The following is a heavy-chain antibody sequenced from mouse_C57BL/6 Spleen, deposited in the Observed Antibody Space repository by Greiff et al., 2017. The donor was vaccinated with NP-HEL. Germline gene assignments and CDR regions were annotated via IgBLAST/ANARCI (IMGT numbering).Heavy chain of an antibody. CDR2: IYPGDGDT. Sequence: VQLQQSGAELVKPGASVKISCKASGYAFSSYWMNWVKQRPGKGLEWIGQIYPGDGDTNYNGKFKGKATLTADKSSSTAYMQLSSLTSEDSAVYFCARAPAYYGSSLDYWGQGTTLTVSS. D-gene: IGHD1-1*01. V-gene: IGHV1-80*01. CDR3: ARAPAYYGSSLDY. CDR1: GYAFSSYW. J-gene: IGHJ2*01.